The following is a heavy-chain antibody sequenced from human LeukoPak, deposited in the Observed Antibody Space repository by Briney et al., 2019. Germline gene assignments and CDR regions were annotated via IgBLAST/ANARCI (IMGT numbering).Heavy chain of an antibody. D-gene: IGHD3-10*01. J-gene: IGHJ6*03. V-gene: IGHV4-59*08. CDR2: IYTSGST. Sequence: PSETLSLTCTVSGGSISSYYWSWIRQPPGKGLEWIGRIYTSGSTNYNPSLKSRVTISVDTSKNQFSLKLSSVTAADTAVYYCARHAYGSGSYFGYYYYMDVWGKGTTVTISS. CDR3: ARHAYGSGSYFGYYYYMDV. CDR1: GGSISSYY.